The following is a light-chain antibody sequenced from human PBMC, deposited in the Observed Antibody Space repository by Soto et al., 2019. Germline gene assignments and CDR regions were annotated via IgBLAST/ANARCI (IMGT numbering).Light chain of an antibody. CDR3: QQYDAGAS. CDR2: TAS. V-gene: IGKV1-5*03. Sequence: DIQMTQSPSTLSASVGDRVTITCRASQSVSRHLAWYQQKLGKAPKLLIYTASSLKSGVPSRFSGSGSGTEFTLTVSRLQPDDSATYYCQQYDAGASFGQGTKLEIK. CDR1: QSVSRH. J-gene: IGKJ2*01.